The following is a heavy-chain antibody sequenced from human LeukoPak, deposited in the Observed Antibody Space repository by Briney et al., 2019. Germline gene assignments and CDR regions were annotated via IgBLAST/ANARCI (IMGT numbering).Heavy chain of an antibody. V-gene: IGHV4-34*01. CDR1: GGSFSGYY. CDR3: AREVQPPAFDI. Sequence: TSETLSLTCAVYGGSFSGYYWSWIRQPPGKGLEWIGEINHSGSTNYNPSLKGRVTISVDTSKNQFSLKLSSVAAADTAVYYCAREVQPPAFDIWGQGTMVTVSS. D-gene: IGHD1-1*01. CDR2: INHSGST. J-gene: IGHJ3*02.